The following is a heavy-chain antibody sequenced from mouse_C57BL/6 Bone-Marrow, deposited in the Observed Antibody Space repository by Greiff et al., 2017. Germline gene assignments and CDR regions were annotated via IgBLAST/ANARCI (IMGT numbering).Heavy chain of an antibody. Sequence: EVQLQQSGAELVRPGASVKLSCTASGFNIKDAYMHWVKQRPEQGLEWIGWIDPENGDTEYASKFQGKATITADTSSNTAYLQLSSLTAEDTAVYYCTTSGSGYWGQGTTLTVSS. D-gene: IGHD1-1*01. CDR1: GFNIKDAY. CDR2: IDPENGDT. J-gene: IGHJ2*01. CDR3: TTSGSGY. V-gene: IGHV14-4*01.